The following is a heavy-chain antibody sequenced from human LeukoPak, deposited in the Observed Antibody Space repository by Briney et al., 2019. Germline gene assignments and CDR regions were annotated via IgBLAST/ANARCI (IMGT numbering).Heavy chain of an antibody. J-gene: IGHJ5*02. CDR2: IYSSGST. V-gene: IGHV4-4*07. D-gene: IGHD3-3*01. Sequence: SETLSLTCTVSGGSISANYWIWMRQPAGKGLEYIGRIYSSGSTNYNPSLKSRVTMSVDTSKSQFSLKLSSVTAADTAVYYCARRYYDFWSGYRFDPWGQGTLVTVSS. CDR3: ARRYYDFWSGYRFDP. CDR1: GGSISANY.